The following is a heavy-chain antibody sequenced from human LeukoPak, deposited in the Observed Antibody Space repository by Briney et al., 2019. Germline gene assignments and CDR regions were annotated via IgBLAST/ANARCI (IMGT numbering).Heavy chain of an antibody. D-gene: IGHD3-22*01. CDR1: GFTFSSYA. J-gene: IGHJ3*02. CDR2: SIPVFGTV. CDR3: VRGGYYDSSGYRDPFDI. Sequence: ASVKVSCKASGFTFSSYALSWVRQAPGQGLEWIGGSIPVFGTVDYAQKFQGRVTITADEFTSTVYMELRSLRSEDTAVYYCVRGGYYDSSGYRDPFDIWGQGTMVTVSS. V-gene: IGHV1-69*13.